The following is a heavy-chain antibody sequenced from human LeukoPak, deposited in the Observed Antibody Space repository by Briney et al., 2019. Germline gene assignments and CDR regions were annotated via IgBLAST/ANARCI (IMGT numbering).Heavy chain of an antibody. CDR2: VYTSGYT. CDR3: ARAPPTYYDFWSGYYTTSFFDY. D-gene: IGHD3-3*01. Sequence: SETLSLTCTVSGGSISTYYWNWIRQSAGKGLEWIGRVYTSGYTNYNPSLKSRVTVSVDTSKNQFSLKLSSVTAADTAVYYCARAPPTYYDFWSGYYTTSFFDYWGQGTLVAVSS. J-gene: IGHJ4*02. CDR1: GGSISTYY. V-gene: IGHV4-4*07.